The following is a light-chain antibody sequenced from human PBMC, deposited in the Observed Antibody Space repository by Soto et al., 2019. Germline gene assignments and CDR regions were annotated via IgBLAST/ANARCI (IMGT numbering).Light chain of an antibody. J-gene: IGLJ2*01. V-gene: IGLV2-14*01. CDR3: SSYTRSSTPLV. Sequence: QSALTQPASVSGSPGQSITISCTGTSSDVGGYNYVSWYQQHPGKAPKLMIYDVTNRPSGVSTRFSGSKSGNTASLAISGLPAEDEADYYCSSYTRSSTPLVFGGATKLTVL. CDR2: DVT. CDR1: SSDVGGYNY.